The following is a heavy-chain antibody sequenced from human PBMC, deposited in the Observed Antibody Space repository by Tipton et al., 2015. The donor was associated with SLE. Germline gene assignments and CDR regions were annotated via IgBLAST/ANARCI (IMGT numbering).Heavy chain of an antibody. D-gene: IGHD3-22*01. V-gene: IGHV4-39*07. CDR3: ARGDDSSGYYIDY. Sequence: TLSLTCTVSGDSISSSPYFWGWIRQPPGKGLEWIGSIYYSGSTYYNPSLKSRVTISVDTSKNQFSLKLSSVTAADTAVYYCARGDDSSGYYIDYWGQGTLVTVSS. CDR1: GDSISSSPYF. J-gene: IGHJ4*02. CDR2: IYYSGST.